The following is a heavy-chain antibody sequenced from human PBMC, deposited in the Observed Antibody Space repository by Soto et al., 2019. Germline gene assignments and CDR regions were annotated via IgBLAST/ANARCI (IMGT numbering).Heavy chain of an antibody. V-gene: IGHV2-5*02. J-gene: IGHJ4*02. CDR3: ADGDGLDYLLYSFDY. Sequence: QITLKESGPTLVKPSQTLTLTCTYSGFSLSTSGVSVGWIRQPPGKALEWLALIYWDDHKHYSPSLNSRLTITKDTSKNQVVFTLTNVDPEDTATYYCADGDGLDYLLYSFDYWGQGTLVNVSS. D-gene: IGHD3-9*01. CDR2: IYWDDHK. CDR1: GFSLSTSGVS.